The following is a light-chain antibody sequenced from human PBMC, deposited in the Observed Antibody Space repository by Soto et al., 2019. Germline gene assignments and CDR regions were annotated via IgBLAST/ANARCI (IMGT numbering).Light chain of an antibody. J-gene: IGKJ3*01. Sequence: DIVMTQSPPSLSVTPGEPASISCRSSQSLLHSDGYTYVDWYVQRPGQSPQLLIYLGSNRASRVPDRLSGSGSGTDFTLKISKVESEDVGIYYCMQVLHTPFSFGPGTKVDFK. CDR3: MQVLHTPFS. CDR2: LGS. V-gene: IGKV2-28*01. CDR1: QSLLHSDGYTY.